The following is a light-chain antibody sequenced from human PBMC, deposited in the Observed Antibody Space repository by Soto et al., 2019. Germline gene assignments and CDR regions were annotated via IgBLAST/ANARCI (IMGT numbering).Light chain of an antibody. CDR1: SGHSNYA. V-gene: IGLV4-69*01. CDR3: QTWATGIQI. Sequence: QLVLTQSPSASASLGASVKLTCTLSSGHSNYAIAWHQQQPEKGPRYLMKLNSDGSHSKGDGIPDRFSGSSSGAERYLTISSLQSEDEDGYYCQTWATGIQIFGGGTKLTVL. J-gene: IGLJ2*01. CDR2: LNSDGSH.